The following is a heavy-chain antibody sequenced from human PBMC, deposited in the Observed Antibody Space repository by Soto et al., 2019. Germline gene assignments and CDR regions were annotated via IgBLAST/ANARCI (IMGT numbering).Heavy chain of an antibody. CDR2: IYSGGYT. CDR1: GFTVSNNY. V-gene: IGHV3-53*01. J-gene: IGHJ4*02. D-gene: IGHD3-10*01. Sequence: EVQLVESGGGLIQPGGSLRLSCAVSGFTVSNNYMSWVRQAPGKGLEGVSVIYSGGYTAYGDSVKGRFTISRDNSKNTLYPQMNRRGAPDPAVYSGARTPGGGGYWGQGTLVTVSS. CDR3: ARTPGGGGY.